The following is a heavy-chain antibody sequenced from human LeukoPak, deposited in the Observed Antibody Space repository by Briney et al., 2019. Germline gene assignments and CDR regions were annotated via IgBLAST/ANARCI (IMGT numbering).Heavy chain of an antibody. CDR2: INHSGST. D-gene: IGHD4-11*01. CDR1: GGSFSGYY. J-gene: IGHJ6*03. CDR3: ATSLTTVTHYYYYMDV. V-gene: IGHV4-34*01. Sequence: SETLSLTCAVSGGSFSGYYWSWIRQSPGKGLDWIGEINHSGSTNYNPSLKSRVTISVDTSKNQFSLKLSSVTAADTAVYYCATSLTTVTHYYYYMDVWGKGTTVTISS.